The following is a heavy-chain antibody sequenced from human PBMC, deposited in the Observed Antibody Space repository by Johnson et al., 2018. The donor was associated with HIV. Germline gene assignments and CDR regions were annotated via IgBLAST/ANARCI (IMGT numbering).Heavy chain of an antibody. CDR1: GFTFSSYA. Sequence: VQLVESGGGLVKPGGSLRLSCAASGFTFSSYAMHWVRQAPGKGLEWVSYISSSGSTIYYADSVKGRFTISRDNAKNSLYLQMNSLRVDDTAVYYCAKASSGWYTAFDIWGQGTMVTVSS. V-gene: IGHV3-48*03. D-gene: IGHD6-19*01. CDR3: AKASSGWYTAFDI. J-gene: IGHJ3*02. CDR2: ISSSGSTI.